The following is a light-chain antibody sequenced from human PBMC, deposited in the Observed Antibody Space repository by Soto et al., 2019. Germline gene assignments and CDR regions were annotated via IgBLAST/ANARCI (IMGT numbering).Light chain of an antibody. CDR3: QQLFDSPIT. V-gene: IGKV1-9*01. CDR1: QVISTA. CDR2: AAS. J-gene: IGKJ5*01. Sequence: DIQLTQSPSFLSPSIGESVTIISRASQVISTALAWYQVKPGKAPKLLIYAASTLESGVPSRFSATVSGTEFSLTITRLQPEDFATYYCQQLFDSPITFGQGTRLEIK.